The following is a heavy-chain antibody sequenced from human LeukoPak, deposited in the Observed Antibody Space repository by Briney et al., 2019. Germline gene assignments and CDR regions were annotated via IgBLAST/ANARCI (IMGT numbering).Heavy chain of an antibody. CDR3: AKSPDFWSGYGFDP. V-gene: IGHV3-30-3*01. J-gene: IGHJ5*02. CDR2: ISYDGSNK. D-gene: IGHD3-3*01. Sequence: PGRSLRLSCAASGFTFSSYAMHWVRQAPGKGLEWVAVISYDGSNKYYADSVKGRFTISRDNAKNSLYLQMNSLRAEDTALYYCAKSPDFWSGYGFDPWGQGTLVTVSS. CDR1: GFTFSSYA.